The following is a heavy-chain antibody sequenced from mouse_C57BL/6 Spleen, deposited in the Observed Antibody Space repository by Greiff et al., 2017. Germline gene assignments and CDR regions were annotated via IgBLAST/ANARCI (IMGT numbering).Heavy chain of an antibody. J-gene: IGHJ4*01. D-gene: IGHD1-1*01. Sequence: VQLQQSGAELVRPGTSVKMSCKASGYTFTNYWIGWAKQRPGHGLEWIGDIYPGGGYTNYNEKFKGKATLTADKSSSTAYMQFSSLTSEDSAIYYCAREGYYYGSKYYYAMDYWGQGTSVTVSS. V-gene: IGHV1-63*01. CDR2: IYPGGGYT. CDR3: AREGYYYGSKYYYAMDY. CDR1: GYTFTNYW.